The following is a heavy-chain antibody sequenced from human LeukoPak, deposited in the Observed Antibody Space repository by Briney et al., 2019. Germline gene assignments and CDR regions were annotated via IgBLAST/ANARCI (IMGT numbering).Heavy chain of an antibody. D-gene: IGHD3-3*01. CDR3: ARVFLALYGMDD. CDR1: GYTFTGYY. J-gene: IGHJ6*02. CDR2: INPSGGST. Sequence: ASVKVSCKDSGYTFTGYYMHCVRQTPGQRHEWMGLINPSGGSTSYAQKYQGRVTIAENTTTNTVYMELSSMRSEDTAVYYCARVFLALYGMDDWGQGTTVTVSS. V-gene: IGHV1-46*01.